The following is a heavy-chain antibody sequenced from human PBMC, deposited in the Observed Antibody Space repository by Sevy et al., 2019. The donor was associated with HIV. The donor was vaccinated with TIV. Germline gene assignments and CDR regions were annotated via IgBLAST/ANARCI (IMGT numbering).Heavy chain of an antibody. CDR3: AGGGITIFGVVLYYYGMDV. V-gene: IGHV1-18*01. CDR2: ISAYNGNT. J-gene: IGHJ6*02. D-gene: IGHD3-3*01. Sequence: ASVKVSCKASGYTFTSYGISWVRQAPGQGLEWMGWISAYNGNTNYAQKLQGRVTMTTDTSTSTAYLELRSLRSDDTAVYYCAGGGITIFGVVLYYYGMDVWGQGTTVTVSS. CDR1: GYTFTSYG.